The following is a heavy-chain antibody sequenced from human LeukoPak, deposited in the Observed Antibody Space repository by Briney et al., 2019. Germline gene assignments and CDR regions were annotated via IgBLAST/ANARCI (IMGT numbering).Heavy chain of an antibody. V-gene: IGHV4-39*01. CDR3: ARKTPGTSVDV. Sequence: SETLSLTCTVSGGSISSNYWSWIRQPPGKGLEWIGTITNTGNTYSNPSLKSRVTISIDTSKTQISLKLTSVTAADTAVFYCARKTPGTSVDVWGQGTPVTVSS. CDR2: ITNTGNT. J-gene: IGHJ6*02. CDR1: GGSISSNY. D-gene: IGHD3-10*01.